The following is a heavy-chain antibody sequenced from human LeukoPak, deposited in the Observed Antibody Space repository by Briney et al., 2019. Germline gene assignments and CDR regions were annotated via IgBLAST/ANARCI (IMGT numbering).Heavy chain of an antibody. V-gene: IGHV3-7*01. CDR1: GFTFSSFW. Sequence: PGVSLRLSCAASGFTFSSFWMSWVRQAPGKGLEWVANIDPDGSETQYVGSVKGRFTTYRDNAKNSLYLQMNSLRAEDTAIYYCARIWYFGDNNWRYFDYWGQGTLVTVSS. D-gene: IGHD1-20*01. CDR2: IDPDGSET. J-gene: IGHJ4*02. CDR3: ARIWYFGDNNWRYFDY.